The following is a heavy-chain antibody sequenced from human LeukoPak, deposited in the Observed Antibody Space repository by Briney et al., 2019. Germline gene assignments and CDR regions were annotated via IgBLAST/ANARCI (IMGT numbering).Heavy chain of an antibody. CDR3: ARGPQSQLLPIDY. CDR1: GYTFTIYD. V-gene: IGHV1-8*01. D-gene: IGHD2-2*01. CDR2: INTNSGDT. J-gene: IGHJ4*02. Sequence: AGVTVSFKGAGYTFTIYDKKWVREGPGQGREGVGGINTNSGDTSYAQKFQGRVTMTRNTSISTAYMELSSLRSEDTAVYYCARGPQSQLLPIDYWGQGTLVTVSS.